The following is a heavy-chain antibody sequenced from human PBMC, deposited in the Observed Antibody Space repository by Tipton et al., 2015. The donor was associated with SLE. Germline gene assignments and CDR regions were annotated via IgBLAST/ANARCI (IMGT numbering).Heavy chain of an antibody. J-gene: IGHJ5*02. V-gene: IGHV4-31*03. CDR3: ARELVKTRGWFDP. Sequence: LRLSCTVSGDSIGSGGYFWNWIRQHPGKGLEWIGYIYYSGNTYYNPSLKSRVTMSIDTSKNQVSLRLNSVTAADTAVYYCARELVKTRGWFDPWGQGTLVTVSS. CDR1: GDSIGSGGYF. CDR2: IYYSGNT. D-gene: IGHD3-16*02.